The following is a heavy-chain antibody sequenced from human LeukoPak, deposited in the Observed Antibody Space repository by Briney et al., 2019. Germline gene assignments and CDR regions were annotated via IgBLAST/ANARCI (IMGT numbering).Heavy chain of an antibody. Sequence: GECLKISCTRSGYRFPSHWIAWVRQVTGKGLEWMGIIYPGDSDTKYSPSSQGQVTISADKSINTAYLQWRSLKATDTAMYYCARRRLSTGWEAIFDNWGQGTLVTVSS. J-gene: IGHJ4*02. CDR1: GYRFPSHW. D-gene: IGHD6-19*01. V-gene: IGHV5-51*01. CDR3: ARRRLSTGWEAIFDN. CDR2: IYPGDSDT.